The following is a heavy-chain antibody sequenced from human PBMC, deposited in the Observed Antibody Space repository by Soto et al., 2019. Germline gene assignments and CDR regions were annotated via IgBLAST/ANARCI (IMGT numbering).Heavy chain of an antibody. Sequence: GGSLRLSCAASGLTFSSYAMSWVRQAPGKGLEWVSAISGSGGSTYYADSVKGRFTISRGNSRNTLYLQMNSLRAEDTAVYYCAKEPRPKEYYYGMDVWGQGTTVTVS. CDR3: AKEPRPKEYYYGMDV. CDR1: GLTFSSYA. CDR2: ISGSGGST. D-gene: IGHD6-6*01. J-gene: IGHJ6*02. V-gene: IGHV3-23*01.